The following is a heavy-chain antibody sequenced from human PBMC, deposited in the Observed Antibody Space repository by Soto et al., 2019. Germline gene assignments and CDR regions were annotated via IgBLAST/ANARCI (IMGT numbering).Heavy chain of an antibody. CDR3: ARGANYDSGGYYFFF. CDR2: IVPIFGTA. J-gene: IGHJ4*02. D-gene: IGHD3-22*01. V-gene: IGHV1-69*13. Sequence: SVKVSCKASGGTFNRYALSWVRQARGQGPEWMGGIVPIFGTANYAQKFQGRVTITADESTSTAYIELSSLRSEDTAVYYCARGANYDSGGYYFFFWGQGTRVTVSS. CDR1: GGTFNRYA.